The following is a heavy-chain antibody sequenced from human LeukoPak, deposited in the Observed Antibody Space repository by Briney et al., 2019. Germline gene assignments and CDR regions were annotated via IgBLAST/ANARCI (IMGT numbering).Heavy chain of an antibody. J-gene: IGHJ4*02. V-gene: IGHV4-39*01. CDR1: GGSISSSSYY. CDR3: TTQGTSDWNPIDY. Sequence: KPSETLSLTCTVSGGSISSSSYYWGWIRQPPGKGLEWIGSIYYSGSTYYNPSLKSRVTISVDTSKNQISLKLSSVIAADAALYYCTTQGTSDWNPIDYWGQGTLVTVSS. CDR2: IYYSGST. D-gene: IGHD1-1*01.